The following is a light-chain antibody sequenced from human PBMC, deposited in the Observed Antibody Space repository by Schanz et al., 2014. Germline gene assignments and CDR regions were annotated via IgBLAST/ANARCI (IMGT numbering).Light chain of an antibody. CDR2: SNN. V-gene: IGLV1-51*02. Sequence: QSVLTQPPSVSAAPGQKVTISCSGSSSNIGNNYVSWYQQLPGTAPKLLIYSNNQRPSGVPDRFSGSRSGTSASLAITGLQAEDEGDYYCSSYTTTTWRVFGGGTKLTVL. CDR1: SSNIGNNY. J-gene: IGLJ3*02. CDR3: SSYTTTTWRV.